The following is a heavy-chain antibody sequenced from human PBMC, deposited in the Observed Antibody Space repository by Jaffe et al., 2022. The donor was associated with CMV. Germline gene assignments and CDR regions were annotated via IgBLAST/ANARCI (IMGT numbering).Heavy chain of an antibody. CDR2: IYYSGST. D-gene: IGHD1-26*01. J-gene: IGHJ3*02. CDR3: ARHGGGGGSYPHVFDI. Sequence: QVQLQESGPGLVKPSETLSLTCTVSGGSISPYYWSCIRQSPGKGLEWIGYIYYSGSTNYNPSLKSRVTISVDTSKNQFSLKLSSVTAADTAVYYCARHGGGGGSYPHVFDIWGQGTMVTVSS. V-gene: IGHV4-59*08. CDR1: GGSISPYY.